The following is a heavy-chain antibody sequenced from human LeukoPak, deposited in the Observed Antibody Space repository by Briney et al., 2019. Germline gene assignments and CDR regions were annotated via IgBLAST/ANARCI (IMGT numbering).Heavy chain of an antibody. D-gene: IGHD6-13*01. J-gene: IGHJ4*02. CDR3: AKDQASSSWYYDY. CDR2: ISYDGSDK. CDR1: GFTFSSYG. Sequence: GGSLRLSCAGSGFTFSSYGMQWVRQAPGKGLEWVAVISYDGSDKYYADSVKGRFTISRDNSKNPLYLQMNTLRAEDTAVYYCAKDQASSSWYYDYWGQGTLVTVSS. V-gene: IGHV3-30*18.